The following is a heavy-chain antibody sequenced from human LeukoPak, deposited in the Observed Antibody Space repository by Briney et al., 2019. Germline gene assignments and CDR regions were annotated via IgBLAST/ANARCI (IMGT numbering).Heavy chain of an antibody. J-gene: IGHJ4*02. CDR2: IYYSGST. CDR3: ARGHMVRGVIQDYYFDY. D-gene: IGHD3-10*01. V-gene: IGHV4-59*01. Sequence: SEILSLTCTVSGGSISSYYWSWVRQPPGKGLEWIGYIYYSGSTNYNPSLKSRVTISVDTSKNQFSLKLSSVTAADTAVYYCARGHMVRGVIQDYYFDYWGQGTLVTVSS. CDR1: GGSISSYY.